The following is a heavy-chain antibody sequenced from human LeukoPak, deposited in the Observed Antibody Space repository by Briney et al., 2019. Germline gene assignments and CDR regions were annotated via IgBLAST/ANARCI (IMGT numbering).Heavy chain of an antibody. CDR1: GFTFSSYT. CDR3: ATGGTYFDC. Sequence: PGHSLRLSRAASGFTFSSYTMNWVPQAPGKGLEWVSSISSTSSYIYYADSVKGRFTISRDNAKNSLYLQMNSLRAEDTAVYYCATGGTYFDCWGQGTLVTVSS. D-gene: IGHD1-26*01. V-gene: IGHV3-21*01. CDR2: ISSTSSYI. J-gene: IGHJ4*02.